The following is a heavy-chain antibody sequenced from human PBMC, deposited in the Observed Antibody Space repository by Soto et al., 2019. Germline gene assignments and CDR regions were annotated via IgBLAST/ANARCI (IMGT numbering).Heavy chain of an antibody. CDR2: IRSSGSII. Sequence: EVQLVESGGDLVQPGGSLRLSCAASGFTFSSYSMNWVRQAPGKGLEWVSYIRSSGSIIYYADSVKGRFTISRDNAKNSLYLQMNSLRAEDTAVYYCVRIATMIVVDTKVHDTFDIWGQGTMVTVSS. CDR3: VRIATMIVVDTKVHDTFDI. J-gene: IGHJ3*02. V-gene: IGHV3-48*01. D-gene: IGHD3-22*01. CDR1: GFTFSSYS.